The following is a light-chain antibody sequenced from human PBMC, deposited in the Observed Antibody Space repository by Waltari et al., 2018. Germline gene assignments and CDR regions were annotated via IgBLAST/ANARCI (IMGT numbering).Light chain of an antibody. CDR1: ALPKQY. V-gene: IGLV3-25*03. CDR2: KDT. J-gene: IGLJ3*02. CDR3: QSADSSGTYRV. Sequence: YELTQPPSVSVSPGQTARITCSGDALPKQYTFWYQQKPGQAPLVLISKDTERPSGITERFSGSISGTTVTLTISGVQAEDEADYYCQSADSSGTYRVFGGGTKLTVL.